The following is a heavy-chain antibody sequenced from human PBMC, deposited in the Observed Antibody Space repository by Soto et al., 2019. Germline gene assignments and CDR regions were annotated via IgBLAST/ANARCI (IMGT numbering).Heavy chain of an antibody. D-gene: IGHD3-16*01. J-gene: IGHJ4*02. CDR1: GGSISSSSYY. V-gene: IGHV4-39*01. CDR2: IYYSGST. CDR3: ASGDDGAFDY. Sequence: PSETLSLTCTVSGGSISSSSYYWGWIRQPPGKGLEWIGSIYYSGSTYYNPSLKSRVTISVDTSKNRFSLKLSSVTAADTAVYYCASGDDGAFDYWGQGTLVTVSS.